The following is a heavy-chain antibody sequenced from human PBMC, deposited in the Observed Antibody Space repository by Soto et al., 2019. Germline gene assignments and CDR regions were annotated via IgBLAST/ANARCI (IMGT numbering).Heavy chain of an antibody. J-gene: IGHJ4*02. Sequence: ASVKVSCKASGYTFTSYGISWVRQAPGQGLEWMGWISAYNGNTNYAQKFQGRVTMTRDTSTSTVYMELSSLRSEDTAVYYCATYATKGSYGDPHWGQGTLVTVSS. CDR3: ATYATKGSYGDPH. D-gene: IGHD4-17*01. V-gene: IGHV1-18*01. CDR1: GYTFTSYG. CDR2: ISAYNGNT.